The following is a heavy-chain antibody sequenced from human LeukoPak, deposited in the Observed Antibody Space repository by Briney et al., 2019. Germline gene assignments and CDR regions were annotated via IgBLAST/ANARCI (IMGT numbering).Heavy chain of an antibody. CDR1: GGSFSGYY. J-gene: IGHJ6*02. CDR3: AARDSSGYYPLDYYYYGMDV. V-gene: IGHV4-34*01. Sequence: SETLSLTCAVYGGSFSGYYWSWIRQPPGKGLEWIGEINHSGSTNYNPSLKSRVTISVDTSKNQFSLKLSSVTAADTAVYYCAARDSSGYYPLDYYYYGMDVWGQGTTVTVSS. CDR2: INHSGST. D-gene: IGHD3-22*01.